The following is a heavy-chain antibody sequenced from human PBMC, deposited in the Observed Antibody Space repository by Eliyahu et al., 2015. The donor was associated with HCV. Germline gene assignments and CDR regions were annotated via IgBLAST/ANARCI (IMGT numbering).Heavy chain of an antibody. V-gene: IGHV1-69*06. CDR1: GGTXRXYA. CDR3: ATKGNWNLAYYYGMDV. D-gene: IGHD1-20*01. J-gene: IGHJ6*02. CDR2: IIPIFGTA. Sequence: QVQLVQXGAEVKKPGSSVKVSCKASGGTXRXYAIXWVRQAPGQGLEWMGGIIPIFGTANYAQKFQGRVTITADKSTSTAYMELSSLRSEDTAVYYCATKGNWNLAYYYGMDVWGQGTTVTVSS.